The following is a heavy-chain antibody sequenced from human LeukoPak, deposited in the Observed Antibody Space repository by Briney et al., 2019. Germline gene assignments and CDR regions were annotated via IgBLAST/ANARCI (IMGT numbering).Heavy chain of an antibody. CDR2: IYYSGST. CDR1: GGSISSYY. D-gene: IGHD3-9*01. J-gene: IGHJ6*03. V-gene: IGHV4-59*01. CDR3: ARAARELRYFYYYMDV. Sequence: SETLSLTCTVSGGSISSYYWSWIRQPPGKGPEWIGYIYYSGSTNYNPSLKSRVTISVDTSKNQFSLKLSSVTAADTAVYYCARAARELRYFYYYMDVWGKGTTVTISS.